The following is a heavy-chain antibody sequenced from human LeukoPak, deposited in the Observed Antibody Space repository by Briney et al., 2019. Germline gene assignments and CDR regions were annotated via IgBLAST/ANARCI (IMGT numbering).Heavy chain of an antibody. V-gene: IGHV4-31*03. D-gene: IGHD5-24*01. CDR2: IYYSGST. CDR3: AGRDRDGYSDFDY. Sequence: SETLSLTCTVSGASTSSGGYYWNWIRQHPGKGLEWIGYIYYSGSTYYNPSLKSRVTISVDTSKNQFSLKLSSVTAADTAVYYCAGRDRDGYSDFDYWGQGTLVTVSS. J-gene: IGHJ4*02. CDR1: GASTSSGGYY.